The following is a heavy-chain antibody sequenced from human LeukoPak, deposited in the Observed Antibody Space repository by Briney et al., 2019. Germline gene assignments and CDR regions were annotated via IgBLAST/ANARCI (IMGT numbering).Heavy chain of an antibody. V-gene: IGHV3-30*18. CDR2: ISYDGSNK. D-gene: IGHD1-14*01. J-gene: IGHJ4*02. CDR1: GFTFSSYG. Sequence: PGGSLRLSCAASGFTFSSYGMHWVRQAPGKGLEWVAVISYDGSNKYYADSVKGRFTISRDNSKNTLYLQTNSLRAEDTAVYYCAKLTTGSPTCDYWGQGTLVTVSS. CDR3: AKLTTGSPTCDY.